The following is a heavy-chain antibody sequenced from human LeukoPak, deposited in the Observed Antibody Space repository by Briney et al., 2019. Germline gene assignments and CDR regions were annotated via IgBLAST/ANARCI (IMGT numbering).Heavy chain of an antibody. Sequence: ETLSLTFTVSGGSISSYYWSWIRQPPGKGLEWIGYIYYSGSTNYNPSLKSRVTISVDTSKNQFSLKLSSVTAADTAVYYCARERDGYNYYYYYMDVWGKGTTVTVSS. CDR3: ARERDGYNYYYYYMDV. V-gene: IGHV4-59*01. J-gene: IGHJ6*03. CDR2: IYYSGST. CDR1: GGSISSYY. D-gene: IGHD5-24*01.